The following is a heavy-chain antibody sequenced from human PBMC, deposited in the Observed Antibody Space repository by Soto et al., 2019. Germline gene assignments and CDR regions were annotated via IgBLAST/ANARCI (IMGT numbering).Heavy chain of an antibody. Sequence: VSGPTLVNPTQTLTLTCTFSGFSLSTSGMCVSWIRQPPGKALEWLARIDWDDDKYYSTSLKTRLTISKDTSKNQVVLTMTNMDPVDTATYYCARTLPGAPYDSLPYYFDYWGQGTLVTVSS. CDR3: ARTLPGAPYDSLPYYFDY. J-gene: IGHJ4*02. CDR2: IDWDDDK. CDR1: GFSLSTSGMC. V-gene: IGHV2-70*11. D-gene: IGHD3-3*01.